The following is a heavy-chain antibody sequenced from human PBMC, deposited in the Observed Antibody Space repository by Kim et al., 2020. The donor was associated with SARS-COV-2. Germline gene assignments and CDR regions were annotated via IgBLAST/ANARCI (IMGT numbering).Heavy chain of an antibody. V-gene: IGHV1-2*06. J-gene: IGHJ4*02. CDR1: GHTFSGNY. CDR2: IDANSGDT. CDR3: VSGYDSFSLDF. D-gene: IGHD5-12*01. Sequence: ASVKVSCEASGHTFSGNYIHWVQQAPGQRLEWMGRIDANSGDTDYAKRSQGRVAMTVDTSISTAYMELRSLRADDTAVYFCVSGYDSFSLDFWGQGTLVTVSS.